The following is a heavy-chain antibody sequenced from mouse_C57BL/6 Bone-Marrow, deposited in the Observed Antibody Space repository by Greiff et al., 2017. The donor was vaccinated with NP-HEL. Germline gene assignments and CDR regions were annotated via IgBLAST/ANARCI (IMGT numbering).Heavy chain of an antibody. CDR1: GFNIKDDY. J-gene: IGHJ3*01. V-gene: IGHV14-4*01. CDR3: TTPDTWFAY. Sequence: EVQLQQSGAELVRPGASVKLSCTASGFNIKDDYMHWVKQRPEQGLEWIGWIDPETGDTEYASKFQGKATITADTSSNTAYLQLSSLTSEDTAVYYCTTPDTWFAYWGQGTLVTVSA. CDR2: IDPETGDT.